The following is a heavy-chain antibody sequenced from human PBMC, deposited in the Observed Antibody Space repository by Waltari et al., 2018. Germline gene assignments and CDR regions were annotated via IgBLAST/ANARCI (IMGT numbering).Heavy chain of an antibody. CDR3: ATHSANHDYHYYAMDV. CDR1: DGSIISTTYS. V-gene: IGHV4-39*01. D-gene: IGHD2-15*01. Sequence: QLQLQESCPGLVMPSENLSLTCIDPDGSIISTTYSLVGIRQPPGKGLEWIGSSYYSGSPNYNPSLKSRVTISVDTSKNRFSLKVSSVTAADTALYYCATHSANHDYHYYAMDVWGLGTTVTVSS. J-gene: IGHJ6*02. CDR2: SYYSGSP.